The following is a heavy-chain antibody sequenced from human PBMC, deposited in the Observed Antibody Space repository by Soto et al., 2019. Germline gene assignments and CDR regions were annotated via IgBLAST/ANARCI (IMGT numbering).Heavy chain of an antibody. V-gene: IGHV3-21*01. CDR3: ARLTSDDSSGYYCY. D-gene: IGHD3-22*01. Sequence: EVQLVESGGGLVKPGGSLRLSCAASGFTFSSYSMNWVRQAPGKGLEWVSSIRSSSSYIYYADSLKGRFTTSRDNDKNSLYLQMNSLRAEDTAVYYCARLTSDDSSGYYCYWGQGTLVSVSS. CDR2: IRSSSSYI. CDR1: GFTFSSYS. J-gene: IGHJ4*02.